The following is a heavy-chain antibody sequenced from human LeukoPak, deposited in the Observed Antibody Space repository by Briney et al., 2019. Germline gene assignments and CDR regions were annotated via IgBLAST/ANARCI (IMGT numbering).Heavy chain of an antibody. Sequence: PGGSLRLSCAASGFTVSSNYMSWVRQAPGKGLEWVSVIYSGGSTYYADSVKGRFTISRDNSKNTLYLQMNSLRAEDTAVYYCARDSPSFYYYGMDVWGQGTTVTVSS. J-gene: IGHJ6*02. CDR3: ARDSPSFYYYGMDV. D-gene: IGHD6-6*01. V-gene: IGHV3-53*01. CDR2: IYSGGST. CDR1: GFTVSSNY.